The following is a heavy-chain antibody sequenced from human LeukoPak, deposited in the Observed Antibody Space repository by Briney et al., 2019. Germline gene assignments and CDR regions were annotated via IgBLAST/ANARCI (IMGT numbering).Heavy chain of an antibody. CDR2: INPNSGGT. CDR1: GYTFTGYY. V-gene: IGHV1-2*04. D-gene: IGHD2-2*01. J-gene: IGHJ4*02. Sequence: GASVKVSCKASGYTFTGYYMHWVRQAPGQGLEWMGWINPNSGGTNYAQKFQGWVTMTRDTSISTAYMELSRLRSDDTAVYYCAMIPYCTTATCYYFDYWGQGTLVTVSS. CDR3: AMIPYCTTATCYYFDY.